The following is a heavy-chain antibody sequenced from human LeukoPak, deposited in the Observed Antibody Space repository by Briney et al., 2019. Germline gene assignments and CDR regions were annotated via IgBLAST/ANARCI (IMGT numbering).Heavy chain of an antibody. CDR3: AKDRPNYHESNGHYYRPNGDY. CDR2: ITSSGDAT. J-gene: IGHJ4*02. Sequence: GGSLRVSCAASGFTFNIYSMSWVRRAPGKGLEWVSGITSSGDATFYADSVKDRFTISRDNSKNMLYLQMSRLRAEDTAVYYCAKDRPNYHESNGHYYRPNGDYWGQGTLVTVSS. D-gene: IGHD3-22*01. V-gene: IGHV3-23*01. CDR1: GFTFNIYS.